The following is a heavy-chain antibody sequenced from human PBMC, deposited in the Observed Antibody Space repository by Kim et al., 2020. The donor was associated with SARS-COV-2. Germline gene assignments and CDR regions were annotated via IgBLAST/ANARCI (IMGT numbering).Heavy chain of an antibody. CDR1: GYTFTSYV. CDR3: ARASSWLYYFDY. V-gene: IGHV1-18*04. CDR2: ISAYNGNT. J-gene: IGHJ4*02. D-gene: IGHD6-13*01. Sequence: ASVKVSCKASGYTFTSYVINWVRQAPGQGLEWMAWISAYNGNTNYAQKLQGRVTMTTDTSTSTAYMELRSLRSDDTAVYYCARASSWLYYFDYWGQGTLVTVSS.